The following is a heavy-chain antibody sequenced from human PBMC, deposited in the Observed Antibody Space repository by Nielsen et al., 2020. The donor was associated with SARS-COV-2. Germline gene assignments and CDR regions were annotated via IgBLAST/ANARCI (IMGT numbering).Heavy chain of an antibody. CDR1: GFTFSSYW. D-gene: IGHD6-6*01. CDR2: IKQDGSEK. CDR3: ARVVAARPPGYYYMDV. Sequence: GGSLRLSCAASGFTFSSYWMSWVRQAPGKGLEWVANIKQDGSEKYYVDSVKGRFTISRDNAKNSLYLQMNSLRAEDTAVYYCARVVAARPPGYYYMDVWGKGTTVTVSS. V-gene: IGHV3-7*01. J-gene: IGHJ6*03.